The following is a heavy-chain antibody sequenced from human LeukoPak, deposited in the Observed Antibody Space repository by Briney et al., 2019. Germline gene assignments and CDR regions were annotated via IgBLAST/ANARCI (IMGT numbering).Heavy chain of an antibody. CDR2: IYYSGST. D-gene: IGHD3-10*01. CDR1: GGSISSGDDY. CDR3: ARGVGYYYGSGPSAFDY. J-gene: IGHJ4*02. Sequence: SQTLSLTCTVSGGSISSGDDYWSWTRQPPGKGLEWIGYIYYSGSTYYSPSLKSRVTISADTSKNQFSLRLSSVTAADTAMYYCARGVGYYYGSGPSAFDYWGQGTLVTVSS. V-gene: IGHV4-30-4*08.